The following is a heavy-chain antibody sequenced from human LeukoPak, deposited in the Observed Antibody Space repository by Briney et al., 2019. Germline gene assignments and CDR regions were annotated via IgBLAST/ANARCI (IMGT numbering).Heavy chain of an antibody. CDR3: ARFADTNYDAFDI. D-gene: IGHD4-11*01. J-gene: IGHJ3*02. V-gene: IGHV4-38-2*02. CDR2: VYHRGTT. CDR1: GYSITSGSY. Sequence: PSETLSLTCTVSGYSITSGSYWGWIRQPPGKGLEWIANVYHRGTTYYNPSLKSRLTISVDTSKNHFSLRLSSLSAADTAINYCARFADTNYDAFDIWGQGTLVTVSS.